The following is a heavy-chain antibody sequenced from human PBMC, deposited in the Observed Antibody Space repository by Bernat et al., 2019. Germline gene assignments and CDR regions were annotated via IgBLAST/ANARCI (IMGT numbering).Heavy chain of an antibody. V-gene: IGHV4-59*01. CDR1: GGSISSYY. CDR3: ARGPGYYFPEYFQH. J-gene: IGHJ1*01. CDR2: IYYSGST. D-gene: IGHD3-22*01. Sequence: QVQLQESGPGLVKPSETLSLTCTVSGGSISSYYWSWIRQPPGKGLEWIGYIYYSGSTNYNPSLKSRVTISVDTSKNQFSLKLSSVTAADTAVYYCARGPGYYFPEYFQHWGQGTLVTVSS.